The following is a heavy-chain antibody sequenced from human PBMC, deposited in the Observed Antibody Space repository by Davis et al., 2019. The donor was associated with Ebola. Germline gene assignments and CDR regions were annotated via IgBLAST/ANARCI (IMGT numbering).Heavy chain of an antibody. D-gene: IGHD2-15*01. Sequence: GGPLRLSCVASGFTFSDYYMTWIRQAPGKGLEWVSYITSSGTITYHADPVKGRFSISRDNAKNSLYLQMNSLRVEDTAVYYCARCSGGTSWDYYYGMDVWGQGTTVTVSS. CDR3: ARCSGGTSWDYYYGMDV. CDR1: GFTFSDYY. CDR2: ITSSGTIT. V-gene: IGHV3-11*04. J-gene: IGHJ6*02.